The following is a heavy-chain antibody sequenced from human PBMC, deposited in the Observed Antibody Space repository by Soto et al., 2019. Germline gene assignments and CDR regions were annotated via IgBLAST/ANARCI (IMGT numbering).Heavy chain of an antibody. D-gene: IGHD4-17*01. Sequence: QVQLQESGPGLVKPSETLSLTCTVSGGSISSYYWSWIRQPPGKGLEWIGYIYYSGSTNYNPSLKVRVTISVDTSKNQFSLKLSSVTAADTAVYYCAGPEAPYGGNSSWGQGTMVTVSS. V-gene: IGHV4-59*01. CDR2: IYYSGST. CDR3: AGPEAPYGGNSS. CDR1: GGSISSYY. J-gene: IGHJ3*01.